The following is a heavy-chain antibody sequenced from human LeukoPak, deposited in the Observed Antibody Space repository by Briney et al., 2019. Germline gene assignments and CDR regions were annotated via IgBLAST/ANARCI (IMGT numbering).Heavy chain of an antibody. Sequence: PSETLSLTCSVSGDSISGHYWTWIRHPPGKGLEWIGCMFYSGSTNYSPSLKSRVTISVGTSKNQFSLKLTSVTAADTAVYYCARGSRRVVPSPKKGDLYYIDVWGRGTTVTVSS. CDR1: GDSISGHY. CDR3: ARGSRRVVPSPKKGDLYYIDV. CDR2: MFYSGST. J-gene: IGHJ6*03. D-gene: IGHD2-2*01. V-gene: IGHV4-59*11.